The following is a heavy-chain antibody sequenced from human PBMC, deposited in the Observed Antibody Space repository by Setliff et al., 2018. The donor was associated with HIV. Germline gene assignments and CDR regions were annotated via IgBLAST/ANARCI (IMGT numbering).Heavy chain of an antibody. D-gene: IGHD3-3*01. V-gene: IGHV4-4*08. CDR3: AREYYRSDGYYSDWKYYYMDV. CDR2: IHTSGTT. Sequence: SETLSLTCTVSGDSSSNDYWTWVRQPPGKGLEWIGNIHTSGTTKYNPSLNSRVTISVDMSKSQFSLRLSSVTAADTAMYYCAREYYRSDGYYSDWKYYYMDVWGKGTTVTVSS. J-gene: IGHJ6*03. CDR1: GDSSSNDY.